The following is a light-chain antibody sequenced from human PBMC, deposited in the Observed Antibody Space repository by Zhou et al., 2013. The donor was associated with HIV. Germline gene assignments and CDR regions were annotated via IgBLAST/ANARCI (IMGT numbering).Light chain of an antibody. CDR2: GAS. V-gene: IGKV1-13*02. CDR1: QGFSSS. CDR3: QQYGTSLT. J-gene: IGKJ4*01. Sequence: AIQLTQSPSSLSASVGDRVTITCRASQGFSSSLAWYQQKPGKAPDLLIYGASDLKSGVPSRFSGSASGTDFTLIISRLEPEDFAVYYCQQYGTSLTFGGGTKVEIK.